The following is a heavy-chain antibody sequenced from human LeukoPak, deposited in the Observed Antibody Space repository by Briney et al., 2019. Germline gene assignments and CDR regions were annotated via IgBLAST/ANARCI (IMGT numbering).Heavy chain of an antibody. V-gene: IGHV3-74*01. D-gene: IGHD1-1*01. CDR3: ARRRNDGSNCFDP. CDR1: GFTFSTYW. CDR2: IKSDGSST. Sequence: GGSLRLSCAASGFTFSTYWMHWVRQAPGKGLVWVSHIKSDGSSTNYADSVKGRFTISRDNAKNTLYLQMNSLRAEDTAVYYCARRRNDGSNCFDPWGQGTLVTVSS. J-gene: IGHJ5*02.